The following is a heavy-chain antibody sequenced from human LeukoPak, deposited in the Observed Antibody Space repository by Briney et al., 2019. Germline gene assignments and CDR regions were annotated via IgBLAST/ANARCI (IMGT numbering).Heavy chain of an antibody. J-gene: IGHJ6*03. D-gene: IGHD2-2*01. CDR3: ARDYVVVPAARSYYYYYYMDV. V-gene: IGHV3-64*01. CDR1: GFTFSSYA. Sequence: PGGSLRLSCAASGFTFSSYAMHSVRQAPGKGLEYDSPISRYGGSTYYANAVKDRFTISRDKSKNTLYLQMGSLRAEDMAVYYCARDYVVVPAARSYYYYYYMDVWLKGTTVTVSS. CDR2: ISRYGGST.